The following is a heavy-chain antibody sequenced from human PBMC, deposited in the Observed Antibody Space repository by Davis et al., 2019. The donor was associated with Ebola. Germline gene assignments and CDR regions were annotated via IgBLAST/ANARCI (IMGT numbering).Heavy chain of an antibody. CDR2: LSATGYNT. J-gene: IGHJ6*02. CDR3: AKGGARYFYHYYGMDV. D-gene: IGHD2/OR15-2a*01. V-gene: IGHV3-23*01. Sequence: GESLKISCVASGFTANNYVLNWVRLAPGKALEWVSGLSATGYNTHYAESVKGRFTISRDNSKNTLYLQMNNLRADDTAVYYCAKGGARYFYHYYGMDVWGQGTTVTVSS. CDR1: GFTANNYV.